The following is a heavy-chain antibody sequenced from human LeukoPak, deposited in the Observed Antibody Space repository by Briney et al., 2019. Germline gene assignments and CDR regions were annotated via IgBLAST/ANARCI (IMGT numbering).Heavy chain of an antibody. Sequence: GGSLRLSCAASGFTFSSCDMNWVRQAPGKGLEWVSYITGSSSTRYYADSVKGRFTISRDNAKNSLYLQMNSLRDEDTAVYYCARDAYDTSAYYYFDYWGQGTLVIVSS. D-gene: IGHD3-22*01. J-gene: IGHJ4*02. CDR3: ARDAYDTSAYYYFDY. V-gene: IGHV3-48*02. CDR1: GFTFSSCD. CDR2: ITGSSSTR.